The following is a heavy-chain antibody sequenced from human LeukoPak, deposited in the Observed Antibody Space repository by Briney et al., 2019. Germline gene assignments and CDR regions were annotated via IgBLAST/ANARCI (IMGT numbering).Heavy chain of an antibody. CDR2: INGSGST. CDR3: ARAVGLQTLSNYYYYGMDV. CDR1: GGSLSGYY. D-gene: IGHD4-11*01. Sequence: SETLSLTCAAYGGSLSGYYWSWIRQPPGKGLEWIGEINGSGSTNYNPSLKSRVTISVDTSKNQFSLKLSSVTAADTAVYYCARAVGLQTLSNYYYYGMDVWGQGTTVTVSS. J-gene: IGHJ6*02. V-gene: IGHV4-34*01.